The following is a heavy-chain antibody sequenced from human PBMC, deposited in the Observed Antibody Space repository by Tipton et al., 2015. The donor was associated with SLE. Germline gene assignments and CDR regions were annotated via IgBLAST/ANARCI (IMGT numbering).Heavy chain of an antibody. CDR2: IKQDGSEK. CDR1: GFTFSSYW. J-gene: IGHJ6*03. D-gene: IGHD2-2*01. Sequence: SLRLSCAASGFTFSSYWMSWVRQAPGKGLEWVANIKQDGSEKYYVDSVKGRFTISRDNAKNSLYPQMNSLRAEDTAVYYCARGYCSSTSCFYYYYMDVWGKGTTVTVSS. V-gene: IGHV3-7*01. CDR3: ARGYCSSTSCFYYYYMDV.